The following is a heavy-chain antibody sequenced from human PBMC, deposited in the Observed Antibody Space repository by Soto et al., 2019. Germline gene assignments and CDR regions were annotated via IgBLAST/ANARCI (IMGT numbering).Heavy chain of an antibody. CDR3: ARPSNPWQPYVFHL. CDR2: VNPHSGAT. V-gene: IGHV1-2*04. CDR1: GYTFTAYY. J-gene: IGHJ1*01. Sequence: ASVKVSCKASGYTFTAYYVHWLRQAPGQGLEWMGWVNPHSGATVIAQRFLGSVTLTTDTSINTAYMELTSLTYDDTALYYCARPSNPWQPYVFHLWAHGTLVTGSS. D-gene: IGHD3-10*01.